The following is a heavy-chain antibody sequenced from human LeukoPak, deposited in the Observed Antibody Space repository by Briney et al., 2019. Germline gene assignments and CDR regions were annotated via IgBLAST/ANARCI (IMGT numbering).Heavy chain of an antibody. CDR3: ARRDCSGGSCFSIY. D-gene: IGHD2-15*01. V-gene: IGHV5-51*01. CDR1: GYTFTTYW. Sequence: GESLKISCKGSGYTFTTYWIGWVRQMPGKGLEWMGMIYPGDSDTIYSPSFQAQVTISVDKSISTAYLQWSSLKASDPAMYYCARRDCSGGSCFSIYWGQGTLVTVSS. CDR2: IYPGDSDT. J-gene: IGHJ4*02.